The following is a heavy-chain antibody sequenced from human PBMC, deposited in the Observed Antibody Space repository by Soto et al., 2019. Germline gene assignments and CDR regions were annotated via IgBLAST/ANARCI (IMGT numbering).Heavy chain of an antibody. D-gene: IGHD3-9*01. CDR1: GFTFGDYA. CDR3: TTGIYYDILTVYHNVAY. V-gene: IGHV3-49*04. CDR2: IRSKAYGGTT. Sequence: GGSLRLSCTASGFTFGDYAMSWVRQAPGKGLEWVGFIRSKAYGGTTEYAASVKGRFTISRDDSKSIAYLQMNSLKTEDTAVFFCTTGIYYDILTVYHNVAYWGQGALVTVSS. J-gene: IGHJ4*02.